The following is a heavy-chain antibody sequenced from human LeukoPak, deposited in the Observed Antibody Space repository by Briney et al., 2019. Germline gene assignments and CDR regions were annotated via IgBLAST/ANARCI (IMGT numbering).Heavy chain of an antibody. J-gene: IGHJ5*02. CDR2: INPNSGGT. CDR1: GYSFTSYW. V-gene: IGHV1-2*02. CDR3: ARVLSTRIAAAGSPWSWFDP. Sequence: GESLKISCQGSGYSFTSYWIGWVRQAPGQGLEWMGWINPNSGGTNYARKFQGRVTMTRDTSISTAYMELSRLRSDDTAVYYCARVLSTRIAAAGSPWSWFDPWGQGTLVTVSS. D-gene: IGHD6-13*01.